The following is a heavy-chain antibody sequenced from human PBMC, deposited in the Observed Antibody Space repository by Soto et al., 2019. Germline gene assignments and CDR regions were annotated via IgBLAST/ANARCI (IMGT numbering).Heavy chain of an antibody. CDR1: GGSFNRHT. CDR2: IIPIFVTA. Sequence: QVQLVQSGAEARKPGSSVRVSCKASGGSFNRHTISWVRQAPGQGLEWMGGIIPIFVTANHAQKFQGRVTIIADESTSTVYMELGSLRSDDTAIYYCARGGGYGSTDYYYAYWGQGTLVIVSS. D-gene: IGHD3-22*01. V-gene: IGHV1-69*01. J-gene: IGHJ4*02. CDR3: ARGGGYGSTDYYYAY.